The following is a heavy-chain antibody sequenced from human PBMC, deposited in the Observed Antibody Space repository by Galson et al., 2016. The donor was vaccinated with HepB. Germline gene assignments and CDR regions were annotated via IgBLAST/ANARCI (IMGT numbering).Heavy chain of an antibody. V-gene: IGHV4-4*02. Sequence: SETLSLTCAVSGDSITTTSWWSWVRQPPGKGLEWIGEIYRSGSVNDNPSLNSRVTLSIDKSKNQFSLNLTSVTAADTAVYYCARDRYDSSGWNYKFDFWGRGILVTVTS. CDR2: IYRSGSV. CDR1: GDSITTTSW. CDR3: ARDRYDSSGWNYKFDF. D-gene: IGHD3-22*01. J-gene: IGHJ4*02.